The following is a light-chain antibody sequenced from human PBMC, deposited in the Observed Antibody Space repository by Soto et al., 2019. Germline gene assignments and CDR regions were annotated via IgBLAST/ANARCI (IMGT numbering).Light chain of an antibody. V-gene: IGKV3-20*01. CDR2: GAS. CDR1: QRVSNSW. CDR3: QQYGGPPWT. Sequence: EIVLTQSPGTLSLSPGESATLSCRASQRVSNSWLAWYQHKPGQAPRLLIYGASSRATGIPDRFSGGGSGTDFTLTITRLEPDDSALFYCQQYGGPPWTFGLGTKVEIK. J-gene: IGKJ1*01.